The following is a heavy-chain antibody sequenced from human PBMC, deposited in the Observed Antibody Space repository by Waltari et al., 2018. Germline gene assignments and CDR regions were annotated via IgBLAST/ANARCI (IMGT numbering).Heavy chain of an antibody. J-gene: IGHJ4*02. V-gene: IGHV3-48*03. Sequence: EVQLVESGGGLVQPGGSLRLSWAASGFTFSSYEVNWVRQAPGKGLEWVSDISSSGSFIYYADSVKGRFTISRDNAKNSLYLQMNSLRAEDTAVYYCVAYSTSWYGGWGQGTLVTVSS. D-gene: IGHD6-13*01. CDR3: VAYSTSWYGG. CDR2: ISSSGSFI. CDR1: GFTFSSYE.